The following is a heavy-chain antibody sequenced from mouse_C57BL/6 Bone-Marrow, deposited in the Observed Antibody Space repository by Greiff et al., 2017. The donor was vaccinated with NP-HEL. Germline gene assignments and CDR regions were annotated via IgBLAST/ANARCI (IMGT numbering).Heavy chain of an antibody. CDR3: AREGSTFVDY. V-gene: IGHV5-4*01. CDR1: GFTFSSYA. J-gene: IGHJ2*01. Sequence: EVKLMESGGGLVKPGGSLKLSCAASGFTFSSYAMSWVRQTPEKRLEWVATVSDGGSYTYYPDNVKGRFTISRDNAKNNLYLQMSHLKSEDTAMYYCAREGSTFVDYWGKGTTLTVAS. CDR2: VSDGGSYT. D-gene: IGHD1-1*01.